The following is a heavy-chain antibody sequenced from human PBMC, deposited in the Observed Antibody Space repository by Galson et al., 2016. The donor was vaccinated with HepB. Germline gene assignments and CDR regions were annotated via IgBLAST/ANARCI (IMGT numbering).Heavy chain of an antibody. CDR1: GGPIGRGAHY. CDR2: IYYTGTT. CDR3: ARGTSSNLDYHDSTGYHSGYFDL. Sequence: TLSLTCSVSGGPIGRGAHYWNWVRRHPVQGLEWIGYIYYTGTTYYNPSLQSRVTISVDTSKSQFSLQLTSVTGADTAVYFCARGTSSNLDYHDSTGYHSGYFDLWGQGSLVTVSS. V-gene: IGHV4-31*03. D-gene: IGHD3-9*01. J-gene: IGHJ4*02.